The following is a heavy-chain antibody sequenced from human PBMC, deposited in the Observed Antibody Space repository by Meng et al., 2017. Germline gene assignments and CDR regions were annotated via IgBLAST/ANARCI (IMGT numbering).Heavy chain of an antibody. V-gene: IGHV3-74*01. CDR3: LDEAPRSDY. CDR1: GFTFNNYW. D-gene: IGHD1-1*01. Sequence: EWQWVESGGGLVQPGGSLRLSCAASGFTFNNYWMHWVRQVPGKGLVWVSRISGDGSITNYADSVKGRFTISRDNAKNTLYLQMNSLRPEDTAVYYCLDEAPRSDYWGQGSLVTVSS. CDR2: ISGDGSIT. J-gene: IGHJ4*02.